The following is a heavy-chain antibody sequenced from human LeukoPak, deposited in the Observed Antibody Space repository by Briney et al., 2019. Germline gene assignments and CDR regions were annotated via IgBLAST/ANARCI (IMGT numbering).Heavy chain of an antibody. CDR3: ARDSLGGADWLLSHYYYYYYMDV. J-gene: IGHJ6*03. Sequence: ASVKVSCKASGYTFTGYYMHWVRQAPGQGLEWMGWINPNSGGTNYAQKFQGRVTMTRDTSISTAYMELSRLRSDDTAVYYCARDSLGGADWLLSHYYYYYYMDVWGKGTTVTISS. D-gene: IGHD3-9*01. CDR1: GYTFTGYY. CDR2: INPNSGGT. V-gene: IGHV1-2*02.